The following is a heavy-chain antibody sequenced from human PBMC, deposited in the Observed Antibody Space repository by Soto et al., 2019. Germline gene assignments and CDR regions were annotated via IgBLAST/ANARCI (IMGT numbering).Heavy chain of an antibody. J-gene: IGHJ3*02. Sequence: GGSLRLSCAASGFTFDDYAMHWVRQAPGKGLEWVSGISWNSGSIGYADSVKGRFTISRDNAKNSLYLQMNSLRAEDTALYYCAKSGMVTMVRGVKDDAFDIWGQGTMVTVSS. CDR3: AKSGMVTMVRGVKDDAFDI. D-gene: IGHD3-10*01. V-gene: IGHV3-9*01. CDR2: ISWNSGSI. CDR1: GFTFDDYA.